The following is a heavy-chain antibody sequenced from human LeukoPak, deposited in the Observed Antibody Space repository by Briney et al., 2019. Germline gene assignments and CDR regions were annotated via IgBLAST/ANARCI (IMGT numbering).Heavy chain of an antibody. D-gene: IGHD3-22*01. CDR2: ISAYNGHT. Sequence: ASVKVSCKASGYTFTSYGISWARQAPGQGLEWMGWISAYNGHTKYAQKVQGRVTMTRDTSTSTAYMELRSLRSDDTAVYYCARDGHRRYHYDSSGREDAFDIWGQGTMVTVSS. CDR1: GYTFTSYG. CDR3: ARDGHRRYHYDSSGREDAFDI. J-gene: IGHJ3*02. V-gene: IGHV1-18*01.